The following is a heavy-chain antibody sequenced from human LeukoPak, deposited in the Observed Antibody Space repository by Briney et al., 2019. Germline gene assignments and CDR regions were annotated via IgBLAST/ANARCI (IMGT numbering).Heavy chain of an antibody. Sequence: SETLSLTCAVYGGSFSGYYWSWIRQPPGKGLEWIGEINHSGSTNYNPSLKSRVTISVDTSKNQFSLKLSSVTAADTAVYYCASTGYSSSWYGPFDYWGQEPWSPSPQ. CDR3: ASTGYSSSWYGPFDY. CDR2: INHSGST. D-gene: IGHD6-13*01. CDR1: GGSFSGYY. J-gene: IGHJ4*01. V-gene: IGHV4-34*01.